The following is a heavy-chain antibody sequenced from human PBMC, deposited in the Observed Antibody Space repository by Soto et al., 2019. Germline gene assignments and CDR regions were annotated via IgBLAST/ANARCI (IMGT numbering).Heavy chain of an antibody. CDR1: GYTLTSYA. CDR3: TRVRIADRSFDP. V-gene: IGHV1-3*01. Sequence: ASGKVSCKASGYTLTSYAMHWVRQAPGQRLEWMGWINARHGNTKYSQKFQGRVTITRDTSASTAYMELSSLRSEDTALYYWTRVRIADRSFDPWGQGTLVTVSS. J-gene: IGHJ5*02. CDR2: INARHGNT. D-gene: IGHD6-6*01.